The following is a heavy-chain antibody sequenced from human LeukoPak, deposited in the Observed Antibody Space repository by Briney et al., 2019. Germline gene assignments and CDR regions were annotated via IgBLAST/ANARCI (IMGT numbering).Heavy chain of an antibody. V-gene: IGHV3-23*01. J-gene: IGHJ4*02. CDR1: GFTFSSYA. CDR3: AKGYCYYDSSGFDY. CDR2: ISGSGGST. Sequence: GGSLRLSCAASGFTFSSYAMSWVRQAPGKGLEWVSAISGSGGSTYYADSVKGRFTISRDNSKNTLHLQMNSLRAEDTAVYYCAKGYCYYDSSGFDYWGQGTLVTVSS. D-gene: IGHD3-22*01.